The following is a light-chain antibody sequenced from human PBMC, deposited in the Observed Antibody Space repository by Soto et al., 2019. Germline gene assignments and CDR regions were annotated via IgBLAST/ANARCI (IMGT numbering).Light chain of an antibody. V-gene: IGLV1-47*02. Sequence: QSALTQAPSASGTPGQRVTISCSGSSSNIGGNFVSWYQQLPGTAPKLLIYGDHQRPSGVPDRLSGSKSGTSASLAISGLRSDDEADYYCAAWDDSLSAYVFGTGTKVTVL. J-gene: IGLJ1*01. CDR1: SSNIGGNF. CDR2: GDH. CDR3: AAWDDSLSAYV.